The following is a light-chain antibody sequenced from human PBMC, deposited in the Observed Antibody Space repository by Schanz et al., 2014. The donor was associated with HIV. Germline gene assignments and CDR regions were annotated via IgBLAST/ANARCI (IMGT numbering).Light chain of an antibody. Sequence: DIQMTQSPSSLSASVGDRVTITCRASQYISSYLIWYQQKPGKPPKLLIYAASTLQSGVPSRFSGSGSGTDFTLTISSLQPEDFAVYYCQQYGSSPYTFGQGTKLEIK. V-gene: IGKV1-39*01. CDR2: AAS. J-gene: IGKJ2*01. CDR1: QYISSY. CDR3: QQYGSSPYT.